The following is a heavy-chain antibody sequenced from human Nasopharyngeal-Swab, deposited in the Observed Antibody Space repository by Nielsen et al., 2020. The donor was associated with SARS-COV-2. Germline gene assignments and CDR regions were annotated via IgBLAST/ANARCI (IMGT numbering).Heavy chain of an antibody. J-gene: IGHJ4*02. D-gene: IGHD6-19*01. CDR2: INHSGST. CDR1: GGSFSGYY. V-gene: IGHV4-34*01. CDR3: ARGVKSKGGSSGRDY. Sequence: SETLSLTCAVYGGSFSGYYWSWIRQPPGKGLEWIGEINHSGSTNYNPSLKSRVTISVDTSKNQFSLKLSSVTAADTAVYYWARGVKSKGGSSGRDYWGQGTLVTVSS.